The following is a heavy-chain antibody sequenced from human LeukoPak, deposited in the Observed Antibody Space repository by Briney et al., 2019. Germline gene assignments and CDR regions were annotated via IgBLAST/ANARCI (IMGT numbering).Heavy chain of an antibody. CDR3: ARDSGSTSWAYS. J-gene: IGHJ4*02. CDR1: GMSVSENY. D-gene: IGHD6-6*01. V-gene: IGHV3-66*02. Sequence: GGSLRLSCVASGMSVSENYMSWVRQAPGKGLEWVCVINRDGTTDYAESVKGRFTISRDIAENTLSLQMNSLRVQDTALYYCARDSGSTSWAYSWGQGTLVSVSS. CDR2: INRDGTT.